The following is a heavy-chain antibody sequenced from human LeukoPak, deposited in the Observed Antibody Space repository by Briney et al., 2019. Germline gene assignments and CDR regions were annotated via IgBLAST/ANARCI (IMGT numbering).Heavy chain of an antibody. CDR1: GLTFDHYV. Sequence: GSLRLSCAASGLTFDHYVMHWVRQAPGKGLEWASLISGDGGSTYYADSVKGRLTISRDNSKNSLYLQMNSLTTEDTALYFCAKGTTMYAFDIWGQGTMVTVSS. D-gene: IGHD1-1*01. CDR3: AKGTTMYAFDI. J-gene: IGHJ3*02. V-gene: IGHV3-43*02. CDR2: ISGDGGST.